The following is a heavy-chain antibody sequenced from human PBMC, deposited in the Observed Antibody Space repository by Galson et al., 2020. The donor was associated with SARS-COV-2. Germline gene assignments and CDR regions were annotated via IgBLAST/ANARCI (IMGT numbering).Heavy chain of an antibody. CDR3: ARGYSGSYNHAFAI. D-gene: IGHD1-26*01. Sequence: GGSLRLSCAASGFTFSSYAMHWVRQAPGKGLEWVAVISYDGSNKYYADSVKGRFTISRDNSKNTLYLQMNSLRAEDTAVYYCARGYSGSYNHAFAIWGTGTIVTVTS. CDR1: GFTFSSYA. V-gene: IGHV3-30*04. J-gene: IGHJ3*02. CDR2: ISYDGSNK.